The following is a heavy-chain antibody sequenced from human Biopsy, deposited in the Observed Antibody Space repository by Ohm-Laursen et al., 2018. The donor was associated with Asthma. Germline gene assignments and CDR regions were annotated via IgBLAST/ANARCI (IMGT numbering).Heavy chain of an antibody. D-gene: IGHD6-19*01. CDR3: AREDVAGTHIED. CDR2: ISYDGSSI. CDR1: RFTYE. Sequence: SLRLPCAASRFTYEMHWVRQAPGKGLEWVAVISYDGSSIYYADSVKGRFTISRDNSKNTLSLQMNSLTAEDTAVYYCAREDVAGTHIEDWGQGTLVTVSS. J-gene: IGHJ4*02. V-gene: IGHV3-30-3*01.